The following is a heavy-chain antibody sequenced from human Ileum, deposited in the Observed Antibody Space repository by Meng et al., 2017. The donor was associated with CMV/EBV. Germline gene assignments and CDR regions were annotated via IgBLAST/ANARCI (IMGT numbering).Heavy chain of an antibody. V-gene: IGHV3-11*01. CDR3: AREYYYSLDY. CDR1: GFTFSYYY. Sequence: LSCAASGFTFSYYYMSWIRQAPGKGLEWVSYISSGGDNMDYADSMRGRFTISRDNFKNSLYLQLNSLRAEDTAVYYCAREYYYSLDYWGQGTLVTISS. J-gene: IGHJ4*02. D-gene: IGHD3-10*01. CDR2: ISSGGDNM.